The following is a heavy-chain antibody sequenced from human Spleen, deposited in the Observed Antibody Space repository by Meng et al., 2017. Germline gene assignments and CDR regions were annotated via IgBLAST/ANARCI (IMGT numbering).Heavy chain of an antibody. J-gene: IGHJ4*02. CDR2: IYSSGTT. D-gene: IGHD2-21*01. V-gene: IGHV4-4*07. CDR1: GASMNNYH. Sequence: QGQLQGPGPGLVRPSETLTLTCTVSGASMNNYHWSWIRQAAGKGLEWIGRIYSSGTTDYNASLKSRVTMSLDMSKNQFSLKLTSVTAADTGLYYCARLEYCDGETCFGDSWGQGTLVTVSS. CDR3: ARLEYCDGETCFGDS.